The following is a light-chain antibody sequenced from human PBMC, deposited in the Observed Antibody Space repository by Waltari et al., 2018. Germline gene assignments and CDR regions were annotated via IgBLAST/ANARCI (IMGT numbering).Light chain of an antibody. CDR1: QSVLYSSNNKNY. Sequence: CKSSQSVLYSSNNKNYLAWYQQKPRQPPKLLIYWASTRESGVPDRFSGSGSGTDFTLTISSLQAEDVAVYYCQQYYTTPLTFGGGTKVEIK. V-gene: IGKV4-1*01. J-gene: IGKJ4*01. CDR3: QQYYTTPLT. CDR2: WAS.